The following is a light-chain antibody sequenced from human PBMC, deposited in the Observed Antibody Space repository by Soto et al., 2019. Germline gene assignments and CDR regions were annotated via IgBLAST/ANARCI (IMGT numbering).Light chain of an antibody. V-gene: IGLV1-40*01. Sequence: QSALTQPPSVSGAPGQRVTISCTGSSSNIGAGYDVHWYQQVPGTAPKLLIYANFNRPSGVPDRFSGSKSGTSASLAITGLQAEDEADYYCQSHDNSLSGYVFGPGTKLTVL. CDR1: SSNIGAGYD. J-gene: IGLJ1*01. CDR2: ANF. CDR3: QSHDNSLSGYV.